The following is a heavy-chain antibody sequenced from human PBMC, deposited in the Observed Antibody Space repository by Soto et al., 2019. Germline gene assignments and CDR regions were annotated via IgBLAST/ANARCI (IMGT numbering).Heavy chain of an antibody. CDR3: ARGGNGSYYQYFQH. V-gene: IGHV4-59*01. D-gene: IGHD1-26*01. CDR2: IYYSGST. CDR1: GGSISSYY. Sequence: SETLSLTCTVSGGSISSYYWSWIRQPPGKGLEWIGYIYYSGSTNYNPSLKSRVTISVDTSKNQFSLKLSSVTAADTAVYYCARGGNGSYYQYFQHWGQGTLVTV. J-gene: IGHJ1*01.